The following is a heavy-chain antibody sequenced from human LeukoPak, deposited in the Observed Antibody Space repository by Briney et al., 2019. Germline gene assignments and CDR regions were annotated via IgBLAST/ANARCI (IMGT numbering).Heavy chain of an antibody. D-gene: IGHD5-12*01. J-gene: IGHJ4*02. CDR3: ATTESGYDLFFDY. CDR2: IYYSGST. V-gene: IGHV4-59*01. Sequence: SETLSLTCTVSGGSISSYYWSWIRQPPGKGLEWIGYIYYSGSTNYNPSLKSRVTISVDTSKNQFSLKLCSVTAADTAVYYCATTESGYDLFFDYWGQGTLVTVSS. CDR1: GGSISSYY.